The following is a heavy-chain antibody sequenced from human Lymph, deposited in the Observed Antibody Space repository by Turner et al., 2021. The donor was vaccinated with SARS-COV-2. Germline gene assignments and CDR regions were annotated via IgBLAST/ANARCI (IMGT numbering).Heavy chain of an antibody. CDR2: ISGSGGST. D-gene: IGHD6-6*01. J-gene: IGHJ5*02. CDR1: GFTFSSYA. CDR3: ANLYSSSAAGDP. V-gene: IGHV3-23*01. Sequence: EVQLLVSGGGLVQPGGSLRLSCAASGFTFSSYAMSWVRQAPGKGLEWVSAISGSGGSTYYADSVKGRFTISRDNSKNTLYLKMNSLRAEDTAVYYCANLYSSSAAGDPWGQGTLVTVSS.